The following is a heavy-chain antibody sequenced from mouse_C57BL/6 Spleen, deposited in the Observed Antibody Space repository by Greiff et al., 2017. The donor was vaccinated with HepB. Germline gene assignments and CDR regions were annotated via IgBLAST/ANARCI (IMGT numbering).Heavy chain of an antibody. J-gene: IGHJ4*01. CDR2: IYPGNSDT. Sequence: EVQLQQSGPVLARPGASVKMSCKTSGYTFTSYWMHWVKQRPGQGLEWIGAIYPGNSDTSYNQKFKGKAKLTAVTSASTAYMELSSLTNEDSAVYYCTKTAQATDYYYAMDYWGQGTSVTVSS. V-gene: IGHV1-5*01. CDR1: GYTFTSYW. D-gene: IGHD3-2*02. CDR3: TKTAQATDYYYAMDY.